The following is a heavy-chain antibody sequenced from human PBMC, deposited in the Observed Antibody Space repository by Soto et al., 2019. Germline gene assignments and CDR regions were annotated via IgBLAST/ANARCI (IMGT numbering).Heavy chain of an antibody. CDR3: ARPGETMIIDTYGMDV. CDR2: IITRFATG. Sequence: QVQLVQSGAEVKKPGSSVKVSCKVSGGTFSSYAISWVRQAPGQGLEWMGGIITRFATGNYAEKFQGRVTITADDFTTTAYLELTSLTSDDTAVYYCARPGETMIIDTYGMDVWGQGTTVTV. V-gene: IGHV1-69*01. J-gene: IGHJ6*02. D-gene: IGHD3-22*01. CDR1: GGTFSSYA.